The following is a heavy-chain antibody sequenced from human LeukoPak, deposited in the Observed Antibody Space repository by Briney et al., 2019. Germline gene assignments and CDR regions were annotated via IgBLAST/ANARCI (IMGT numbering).Heavy chain of an antibody. CDR2: ISGSGDST. V-gene: IGHV3-23*01. CDR1: GFTFSRFA. J-gene: IGHJ4*02. D-gene: IGHD2-2*02. Sequence: GGSLRLSCAASGFTFSRFAMNWVRQAPGKGLEWVSAISGSGDSTYYADSVKGRFTISRDNSKNTLYLQMNSLRAEDTAVYYCARYRHLGYWGQGTLVTVSS. CDR3: ARYRHLGY.